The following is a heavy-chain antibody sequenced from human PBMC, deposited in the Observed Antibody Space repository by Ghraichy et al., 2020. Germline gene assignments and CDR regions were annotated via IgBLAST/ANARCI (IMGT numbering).Heavy chain of an antibody. V-gene: IGHV3-21*01. D-gene: IGHD3-10*01. Sequence: GGSLRLSCAASGFTFSSYSMNWVRQAPGKGLEWVSSISSSSSYIYYADSVKGRFTISRDNAKNSLYLQMNSLRAEDTAVYYCARDFDRGVIMPDPFDYWGQGTLVTVSS. CDR1: GFTFSSYS. CDR3: ARDFDRGVIMPDPFDY. CDR2: ISSSSSYI. J-gene: IGHJ4*02.